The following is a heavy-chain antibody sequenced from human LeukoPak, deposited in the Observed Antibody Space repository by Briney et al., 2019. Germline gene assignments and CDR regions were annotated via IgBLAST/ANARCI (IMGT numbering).Heavy chain of an antibody. Sequence: SETLSLTCTLSGDSMSSYYWSWIRQPPGKGLQWIGYIYYSGSTNYNPSLKSRVIISVDRSKNQFSLRLTSVTAADTAVYYCARVVVGAFYYYYCMDVWGKGTTVIVSS. CDR2: IYYSGST. CDR1: GDSMSSYY. D-gene: IGHD2-2*01. J-gene: IGHJ6*03. V-gene: IGHV4-59*01. CDR3: ARVVVGAFYYYYCMDV.